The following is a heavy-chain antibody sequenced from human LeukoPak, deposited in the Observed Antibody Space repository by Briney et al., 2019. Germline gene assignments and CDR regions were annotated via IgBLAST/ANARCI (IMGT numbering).Heavy chain of an antibody. CDR1: GGSFSGYY. CDR3: ARDVGIAVPGLLY. V-gene: IGHV4-34*01. D-gene: IGHD6-19*01. J-gene: IGHJ4*02. CDR2: INHSGST. Sequence: SETLSLTCAVYGGSFSGYYWSWIRQPPGKGLEWIGEINHSGSTNYNPSLKSRVTISVDTSKNQFSLKLSSVTAADTAVYYCARDVGIAVPGLLYWGQGTLVTVSS.